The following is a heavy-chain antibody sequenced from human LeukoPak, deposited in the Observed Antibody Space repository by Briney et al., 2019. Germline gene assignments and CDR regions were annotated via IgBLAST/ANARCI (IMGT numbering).Heavy chain of an antibody. J-gene: IGHJ3*02. D-gene: IGHD6-6*01. V-gene: IGHV3-7*01. CDR3: ARGPRPKGYAFDI. CDR2: IKQDGSEI. Sequence: GGSLRLSCAGSGFTFTNYWMSWVRQAPGRGLEWVANIKQDGSEIYYVDSVKGRFTISRDNAKNSLYLQMNSLRAEDTALYYCARGPRPKGYAFDIWGQGTMVTVSS. CDR1: GFTFTNYW.